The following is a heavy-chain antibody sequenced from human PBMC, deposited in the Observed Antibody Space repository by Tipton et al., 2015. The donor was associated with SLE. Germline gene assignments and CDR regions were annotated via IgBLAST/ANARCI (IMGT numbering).Heavy chain of an antibody. J-gene: IGHJ4*02. CDR2: IIPIFGTA. CDR3: ASYTPYCSSTSCPLAY. D-gene: IGHD2-2*01. Sequence: QSGAEVKKPGSSVKVSCKASGGTFSSYAISWVRQAPGQGLEWMGGIIPIFGTANYAQKFQGRVTITADESTSTAYMELSSLRSEDTAVYYCASYTPYCSSTSCPLAYWGQGTLVTVSS. CDR1: GGTFSSYA. V-gene: IGHV1-69*01.